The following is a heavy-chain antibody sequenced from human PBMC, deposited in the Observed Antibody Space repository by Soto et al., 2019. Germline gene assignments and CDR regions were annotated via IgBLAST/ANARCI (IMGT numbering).Heavy chain of an antibody. V-gene: IGHV3-53*04. CDR2: IYSGGST. J-gene: IGHJ6*03. Sequence: GGSLRLSCAASGFTVSSNYMSWVRQAPGKGLEWVSVIYSGGSTYYADSVKGRFTISRHNSKNTLYLQMNSLRAEDTAVYYCARDNYRKYQLLYYYYYMDVWGKGTTVTVSS. D-gene: IGHD2-2*02. CDR1: GFTVSSNY. CDR3: ARDNYRKYQLLYYYYYMDV.